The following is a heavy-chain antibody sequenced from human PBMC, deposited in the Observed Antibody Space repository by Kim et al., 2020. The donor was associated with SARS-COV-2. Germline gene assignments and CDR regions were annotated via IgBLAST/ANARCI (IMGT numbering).Heavy chain of an antibody. CDR2: INHSGST. J-gene: IGHJ6*01. D-gene: IGHD3-3*01. V-gene: IGHV4-34*01. CDR3: GRDVYSGSGYSYVYYFYG. CDR1: GGSFSGYY. Sequence: SETLSLTCAVHGGSFSGYYWSWVRQPPGKGLEWIGGINHSGSTKFNPSLKSRVTISVETSNNQFSLKLNSVPAADTAVYYCGRDVYSGSGYSYVYYFYG.